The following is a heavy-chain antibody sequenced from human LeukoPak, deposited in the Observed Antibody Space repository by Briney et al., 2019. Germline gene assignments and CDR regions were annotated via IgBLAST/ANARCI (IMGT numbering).Heavy chain of an antibody. CDR1: GFTVSSNY. CDR3: ARGPYGSGSYPFDY. D-gene: IGHD3-10*01. V-gene: IGHV3-53*01. J-gene: IGHJ4*02. Sequence: PGGSLRLSCAASGFTVSSNYMSWVRQAPGKGLEWVSVIYSGGSTYYADSVKGRFTISRDNSKNTLYLQMNSLRAEDTAVYYCARGPYGSGSYPFDYWGQGTLVTVSS. CDR2: IYSGGST.